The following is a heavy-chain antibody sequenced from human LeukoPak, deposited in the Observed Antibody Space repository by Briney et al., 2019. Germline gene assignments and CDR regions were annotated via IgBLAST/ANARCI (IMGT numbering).Heavy chain of an antibody. Sequence: GGSLRPSCAASGFSFSSYAMTWVRQAPGKGLEWVSTTTGSSAATYYADSVKGRVNISRDNSKNTLYLQMNSLRADDTAVYYCARVGAFCTSASCPSDYWGQGTLVTVSS. CDR1: GFSFSSYA. CDR3: ARVGAFCTSASCPSDY. CDR2: TTGSSAAT. J-gene: IGHJ4*02. D-gene: IGHD2-2*01. V-gene: IGHV3-23*01.